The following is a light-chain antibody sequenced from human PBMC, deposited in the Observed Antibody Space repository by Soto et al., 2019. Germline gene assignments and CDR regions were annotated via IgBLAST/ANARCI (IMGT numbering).Light chain of an antibody. Sequence: EIVMTQSPATLSVSPGERATLSCRASQSVSSNLAWYQQKPGQAPRLLIYGASTRATGLTARFSGSGSGTEFTLTISSLQSEDFAVYYCHQYNNWPLTFGGGTKVEIK. V-gene: IGKV3-15*01. CDR2: GAS. CDR3: HQYNNWPLT. CDR1: QSVSSN. J-gene: IGKJ4*01.